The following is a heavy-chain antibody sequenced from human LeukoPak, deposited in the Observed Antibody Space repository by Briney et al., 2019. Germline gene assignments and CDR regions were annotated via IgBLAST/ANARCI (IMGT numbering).Heavy chain of an antibody. CDR1: GGTFSSYA. D-gene: IGHD3-3*01. J-gene: IGHJ5*02. CDR2: IIPIFGTA. CDR3: ARPDYDFWSGYNNRLDP. V-gene: IGHV1-69*13. Sequence: SVKVSCRASGGTFSSYAISWVRQAPGQGLEWMGGIIPIFGTANYAQKFQGRVTITADESTSTAYMELSSLRSEDTAVYYCARPDYDFWSGYNNRLDPWGQGTLVTVSS.